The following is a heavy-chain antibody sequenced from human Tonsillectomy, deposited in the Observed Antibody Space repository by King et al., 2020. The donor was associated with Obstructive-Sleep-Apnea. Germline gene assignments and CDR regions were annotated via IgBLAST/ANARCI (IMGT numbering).Heavy chain of an antibody. CDR2: ISWNSCNI. J-gene: IGHJ4*02. D-gene: IGHD6-13*01. V-gene: IGHV3-9*01. Sequence: VQLVESGGGLVQPGRSLRLSCAASGFTFDNYAMYCVRQAPGKGLEWGSGISWNSCNIAYADFVKGRFTISRDNAKNSLYLQMNSLRSEDTALYYCAKGSSSWYLGYWGQGTLVTVSS. CDR1: GFTFDNYA. CDR3: AKGSSSWYLGY.